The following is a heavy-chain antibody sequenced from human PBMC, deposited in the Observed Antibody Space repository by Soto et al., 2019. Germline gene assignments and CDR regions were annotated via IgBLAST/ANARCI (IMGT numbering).Heavy chain of an antibody. J-gene: IGHJ5*02. Sequence: ASVKVSCKASGGTFSSYAISWVRQAPGQGLEWMEGIIPIFGTANYAQKFQGRVTITADESTSTAYMELSSLRSEDTAVYYCARDLYDSSGYYYEWFDPWGQGTLVTVSS. CDR3: ARDLYDSSGYYYEWFDP. D-gene: IGHD3-22*01. CDR1: GGTFSSYA. CDR2: IIPIFGTA. V-gene: IGHV1-69*13.